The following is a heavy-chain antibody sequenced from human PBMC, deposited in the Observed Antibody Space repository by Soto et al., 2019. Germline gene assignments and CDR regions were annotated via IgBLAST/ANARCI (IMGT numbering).Heavy chain of an antibody. Sequence: EVQLVESGGGLVQPGGSLRLSCAASGLSFNIYWMHWVRQVPGKGLVWLARINSDGSHTIYVDSVKGRFTISRDNAKNTVFLQMDSLRDEDPGVNYCAGGMAGPDVWGQGTTVTVSS. CDR1: GLSFNIYW. CDR2: INSDGSHT. CDR3: AGGMAGPDV. V-gene: IGHV3-74*01. J-gene: IGHJ6*02.